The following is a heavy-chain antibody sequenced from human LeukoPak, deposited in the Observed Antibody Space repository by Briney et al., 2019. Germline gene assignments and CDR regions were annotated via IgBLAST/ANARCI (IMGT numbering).Heavy chain of an antibody. CDR2: ISSNGGST. CDR3: ARGRYSFTLNFDY. D-gene: IGHD5-18*01. J-gene: IGHJ4*02. Sequence: PGGSLRLSCAASGFTFSSYAMHWVRQAPGKGLEYVSAISSNGGSTYYANSVKGRFTISRDNSKNTLYLQMRRLRAEDMAVYYCARGRYSFTLNFDYWGQGTLVTVSS. V-gene: IGHV3-64*01. CDR1: GFTFSSYA.